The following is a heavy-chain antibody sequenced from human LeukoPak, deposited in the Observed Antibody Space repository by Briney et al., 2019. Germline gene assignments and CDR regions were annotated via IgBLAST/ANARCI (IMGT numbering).Heavy chain of an antibody. CDR3: ARERQSSYDTLTGYYKSDAFDI. CDR2: ISAYNGNT. CDR1: GYSLITYG. Sequence: GASVKVSCKAAGYSLITYGISWVRQAPGQGLEWMGWISAYNGNTNYAQKLQGRATVTTDTSTNTAYMELRSLRSDDTAVYHCARERQSSYDTLTGYYKSDAFDIWGQGTMVTVSS. V-gene: IGHV1-18*01. D-gene: IGHD3-9*01. J-gene: IGHJ3*02.